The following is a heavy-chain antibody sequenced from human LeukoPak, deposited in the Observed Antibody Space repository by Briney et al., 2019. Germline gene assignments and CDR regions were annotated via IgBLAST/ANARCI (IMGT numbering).Heavy chain of an antibody. D-gene: IGHD3-22*01. J-gene: IGHJ4*01. CDR3: ARAPSFKTGYYYFFDY. CDR1: GFSFSDHY. Sequence: NPGGSLRLSCKTSGFSFSDHYMDWVRQAPGKGLEWVGHSRNRANDYITGYAASVKGRFSISRDDSNDSLYLDMNSLKAEDTAVYYCARAPSFKTGYYYFFDYWGQGVLVTVSS. V-gene: IGHV3-72*01. CDR2: SRNRANDYIT.